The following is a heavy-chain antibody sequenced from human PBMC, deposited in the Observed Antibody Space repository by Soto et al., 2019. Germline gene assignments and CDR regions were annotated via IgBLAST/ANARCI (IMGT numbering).Heavy chain of an antibody. V-gene: IGHV3-9*01. CDR2: ISWNSGSI. J-gene: IGHJ3*02. CDR3: AKDTASWNAFDI. CDR1: GFTFDDYA. D-gene: IGHD5-12*01. Sequence: LRLSCAASGFTFDDYAMHWVRQAPGKGLEWVSGISWNSGSIGYADSVKGRFTISRDNAKNSLYLQMNSLRAEDTALYYCAKDTASWNAFDIWGQGTMVTVSS.